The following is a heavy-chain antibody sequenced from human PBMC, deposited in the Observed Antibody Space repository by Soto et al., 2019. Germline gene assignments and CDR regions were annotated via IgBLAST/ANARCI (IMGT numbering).Heavy chain of an antibody. D-gene: IGHD1-7*01. CDR1: GGSISSYR. J-gene: IGHJ5*02. CDR2: LDTYGNT. Sequence: SETLSLTCTVSGGSISSYRWSWIRQPAGKGLEWIGRLDTYGNTHYNPSLKSRVTVSVDTSRNQFFLTLRSVTAADSAVYHCGRESGETWDYEASWGQGTPVTVSS. CDR3: GRESGETWDYEAS. V-gene: IGHV4-4*07.